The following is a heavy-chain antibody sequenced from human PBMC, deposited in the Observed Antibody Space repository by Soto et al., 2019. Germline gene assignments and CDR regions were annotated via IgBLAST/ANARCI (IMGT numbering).Heavy chain of an antibody. Sequence: PGGSLRLSCAASGFTFSSYSMNWVRQAPGKGLEWVSYISSSSSTIYYADSVKGRFTISRDNAKNSLYLQMNSLRDEDTAVYYCASPTLSTYYDFWSGYYRAPYGMDVWGQGTTVTVSS. J-gene: IGHJ6*02. D-gene: IGHD3-3*01. CDR2: ISSSSSTI. V-gene: IGHV3-48*02. CDR1: GFTFSSYS. CDR3: ASPTLSTYYDFWSGYYRAPYGMDV.